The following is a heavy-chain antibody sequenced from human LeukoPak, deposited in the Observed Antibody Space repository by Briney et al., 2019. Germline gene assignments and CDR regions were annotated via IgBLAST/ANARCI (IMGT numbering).Heavy chain of an antibody. CDR1: GFTFSKYW. Sequence: GGPLRLSCAASGFTFSKYWVLWVRRAPGKGLESVSRFNTDGTVTTYADSVKGRFTVSRDNADYTMFLQMNSVRDEDTAVYYCATKQWLAPPPDSWGQGTPVTVSS. J-gene: IGHJ4*02. CDR2: FNTDGTVT. V-gene: IGHV3-74*01. D-gene: IGHD6-19*01. CDR3: ATKQWLAPPPDS.